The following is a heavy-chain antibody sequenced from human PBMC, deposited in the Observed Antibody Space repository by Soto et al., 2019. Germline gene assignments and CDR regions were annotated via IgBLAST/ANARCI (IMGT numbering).Heavy chain of an antibody. V-gene: IGHV4-39*01. Sequence: SETLSLTCTVSGGSISSSSYYWGWIRQPPGKGLEWIGSIYYSGSTYYNPSLKSRVTISVDTSKNQFSLKLSSVTAADTAVYYCARRRSITIFGNYMGVWGKGTTVTVSS. CDR1: GGSISSSSYY. CDR2: IYYSGST. D-gene: IGHD3-3*01. CDR3: ARRRSITIFGNYMGV. J-gene: IGHJ6*03.